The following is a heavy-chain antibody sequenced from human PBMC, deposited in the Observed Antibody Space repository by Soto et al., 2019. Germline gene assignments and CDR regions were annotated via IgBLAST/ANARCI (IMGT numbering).Heavy chain of an antibody. D-gene: IGHD3-16*02. CDR3: FRPLWGTYRPSYFDY. J-gene: IGHJ4*02. V-gene: IGHV2-5*01. CDR1: GFSLSTSGVG. Sequence: QITLKESGPTLVKPTQTLTLTCTFSGFSLSTSGVGVGWIRQPPGKDLEWLALIYWNDDKRYSPSMKSRRTITKDTSRNPVVLTMTNMDPVDTATYYCFRPLWGTYRPSYFDYRGQGTLVTVSS. CDR2: IYWNDDK.